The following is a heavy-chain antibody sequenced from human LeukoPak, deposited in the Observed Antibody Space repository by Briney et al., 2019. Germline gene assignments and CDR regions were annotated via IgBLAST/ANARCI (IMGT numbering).Heavy chain of an antibody. J-gene: IGHJ4*02. CDR1: GGSISSGGYY. V-gene: IGHV4-30-2*01. D-gene: IGHD1-20*01. Sequence: SETLSLTCTVSGGSISSGGYYWSWIRQPPGKGLEWIGYIYHSGSTYYNPSLKSRVTISVDRSKNQFSLKLSSVTAADTAVYYCAIFITGDPDYWGQGTLVTVSS. CDR2: IYHSGST. CDR3: AIFITGDPDY.